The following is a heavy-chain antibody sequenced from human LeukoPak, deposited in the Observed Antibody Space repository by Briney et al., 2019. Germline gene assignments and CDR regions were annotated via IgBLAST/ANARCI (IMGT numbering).Heavy chain of an antibody. V-gene: IGHV4-34*01. D-gene: IGHD6-6*01. CDR1: GGSISSYY. J-gene: IGHJ4*02. CDR2: INHSGST. Sequence: PSETLSLTCTVSGGSISSYYWSWIRQPPGKGLEWIGEINHSGSTNYNPSLKSRVTISVDTSKNQFSLKLSSVTAADTAVYDCASYSLNSSSPGDYWGQGTLVTVSS. CDR3: ASYSLNSSSPGDY.